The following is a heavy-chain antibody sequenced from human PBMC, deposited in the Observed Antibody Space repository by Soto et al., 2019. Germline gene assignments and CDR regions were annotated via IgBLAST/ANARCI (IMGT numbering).Heavy chain of an antibody. Sequence: EVQLLESGGGLVQPGGSLRLSCAASGFTFSSYAMSWVRQAPGKGLEWVSVISGSGGSTYYANSVKGRFTISRDNSKNTLHLQMNSLRAEDTAVYYCAKRSSGWYFDLWGRGTLVTVSS. CDR1: GFTFSSYA. V-gene: IGHV3-23*01. J-gene: IGHJ2*01. CDR3: AKRSSGWYFDL. D-gene: IGHD6-19*01. CDR2: ISGSGGST.